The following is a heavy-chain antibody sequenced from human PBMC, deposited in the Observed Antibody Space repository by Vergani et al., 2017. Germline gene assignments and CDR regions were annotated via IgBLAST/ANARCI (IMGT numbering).Heavy chain of an antibody. CDR1: GGTFSNHG. D-gene: IGHD3-16*01. J-gene: IGHJ6*03. V-gene: IGHV1-69*01. Sequence: QVQLVQSGAAVKKPGSSVKVSCKASGGTFSNHGINWLRRAPGQGLEWMGGIIPLFHVANYAQKFQGRVAINADESTNTVYMDLSSLKSEDTAIYYCARDWRRTVGLGFYHYMDVWGEGTSVIVSS. CDR3: ARDWRRTVGLGFYHYMDV. CDR2: IIPLFHVA.